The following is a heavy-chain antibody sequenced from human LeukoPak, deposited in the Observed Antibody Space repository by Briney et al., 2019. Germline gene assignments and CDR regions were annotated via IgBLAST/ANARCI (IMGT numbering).Heavy chain of an antibody. V-gene: IGHV4-4*07. Sequence: YPSETLSLTRTVSGGSISSYYWSWIRQPAGKGLEWIGRIYTSGSTNYNPSLKSRVTMSVDTSKNQFSLKLSSVTAADTAVYYCASIRFGRSQLSSYFDYWGQGTLVTVSS. CDR3: ASIRFGRSQLSSYFDY. D-gene: IGHD3-10*01. J-gene: IGHJ4*02. CDR2: IYTSGST. CDR1: GGSISSYY.